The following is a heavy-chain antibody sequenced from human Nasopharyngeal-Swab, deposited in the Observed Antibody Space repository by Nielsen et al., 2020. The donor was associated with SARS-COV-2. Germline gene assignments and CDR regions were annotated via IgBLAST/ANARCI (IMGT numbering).Heavy chain of an antibody. Sequence: GESLKISCAASGFTFSSYWMHWVRQDPGKGLVWVSRVNNDRSNTNYADSVKGRFTISRDNAKNTLYLQMNSLRAEDTALYYCARALNGYFDLWGRGTLVAVSS. V-gene: IGHV3-74*01. CDR1: GFTFSSYW. J-gene: IGHJ2*01. CDR2: VNNDRSNT. CDR3: ARALNGYFDL.